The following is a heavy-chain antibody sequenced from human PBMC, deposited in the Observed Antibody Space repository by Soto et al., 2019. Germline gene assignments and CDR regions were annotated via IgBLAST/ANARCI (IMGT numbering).Heavy chain of an antibody. D-gene: IGHD1-1*01. V-gene: IGHV3-21*01. CDR1: GFIFSSST. Sequence: RGSLRLSCAASGFIFSSSTLSWVRQAPGKGLEWVSCISPSSSYIYYADSVKGRFSISRDNAKNSLFLEMNNLRAEDTAVYYCARETRDSSAWGQGTLVTVSS. CDR3: ARETRDSSA. CDR2: ISPSSSYI. J-gene: IGHJ5*02.